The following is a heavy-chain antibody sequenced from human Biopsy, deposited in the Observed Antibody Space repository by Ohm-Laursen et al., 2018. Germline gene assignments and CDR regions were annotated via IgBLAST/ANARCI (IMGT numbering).Heavy chain of an antibody. J-gene: IGHJ6*02. D-gene: IGHD3-22*01. CDR2: INHSGST. CDR1: GESFNGYY. V-gene: IGHV4-34*01. Sequence: TLSLTCAVYGESFNGYYWSWIRQTPGKGLEWIGEINHSGSTNYNPSLKGRVTISVDTSKNQFSLKVRSVTAADTAVYYCVRGVDYYDPYHYYALDVWGQGTTVTVSS. CDR3: VRGVDYYDPYHYYALDV.